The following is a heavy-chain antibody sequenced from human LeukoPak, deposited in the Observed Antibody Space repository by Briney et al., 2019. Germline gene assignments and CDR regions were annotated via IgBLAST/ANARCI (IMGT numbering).Heavy chain of an antibody. V-gene: IGHV3-66*02. Sequence: GGSLRLSCAASGFTVSSNYMSWVRQAPGKGLEWVSVIYSGGSTYYADSVKGRFTISGDNSKNTLYLQMNSLRAEDTAVYYCARDRGEFSHFDYWGQGTLVTVSS. D-gene: IGHD3-16*01. CDR3: ARDRGEFSHFDY. CDR1: GFTVSSNY. CDR2: IYSGGST. J-gene: IGHJ4*02.